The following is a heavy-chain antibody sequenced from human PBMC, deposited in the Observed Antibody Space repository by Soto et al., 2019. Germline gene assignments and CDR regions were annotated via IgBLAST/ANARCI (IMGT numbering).Heavy chain of an antibody. CDR2: ISGSGGST. J-gene: IGHJ4*02. Sequence: EVQLLESGGGLVQPGGSLRLSCAASGFTFSSYAMRWVRQAPGKGLEWVSAISGSGGSTYYADSVKGRFTISRDNSKNTLYLQMNSLRAEDTAVYYCAKDTYYYGSGSYGSFDYWGQGTLVTVSS. D-gene: IGHD3-10*01. CDR1: GFTFSSYA. V-gene: IGHV3-23*01. CDR3: AKDTYYYGSGSYGSFDY.